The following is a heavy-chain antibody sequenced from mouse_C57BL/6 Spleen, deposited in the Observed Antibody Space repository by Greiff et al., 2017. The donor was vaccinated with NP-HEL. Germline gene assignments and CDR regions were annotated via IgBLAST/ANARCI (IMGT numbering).Heavy chain of an antibody. Sequence: VQLQQSGAELVKPGASVKISCKASGYAFSSYWLNWVKQRPGTGLEWIGQIYPGDGDTKYNGKFKGKATLTADKSSSTAYMQLSSLTSEDSAVYFCASFWDDAYWGQGTLVTVSA. CDR1: GYAFSSYW. D-gene: IGHD4-1*01. J-gene: IGHJ3*01. V-gene: IGHV1-80*01. CDR3: ASFWDDAY. CDR2: IYPGDGDT.